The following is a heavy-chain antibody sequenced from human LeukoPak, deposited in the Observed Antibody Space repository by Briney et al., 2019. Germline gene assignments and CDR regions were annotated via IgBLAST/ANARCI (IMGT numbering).Heavy chain of an antibody. CDR2: KRMDGGEQ. D-gene: IGHD5-24*01. CDR3: ARDKGYNSAY. CDR1: GFTFSSYW. Sequence: AGGSLSLSCAASGFTFSSYWMTWVRKTTGKGLEWVANKRMDGGEQYYMDSVEGRFTIYRDNAKNSLYLQKYSLRPEDTSVYYCARDKGYNSAYWGRGTLVTVSS. V-gene: IGHV3-7*01. J-gene: IGHJ4*02.